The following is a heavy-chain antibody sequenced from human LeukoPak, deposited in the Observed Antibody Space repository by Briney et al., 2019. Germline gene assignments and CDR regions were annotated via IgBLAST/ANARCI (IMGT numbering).Heavy chain of an antibody. CDR2: IYTDGSKQ. J-gene: IGHJ4*02. V-gene: IGHV3-33*06. D-gene: IGHD3-22*01. CDR1: GFIFNNYG. Sequence: AGSLRLSCAASGFIFNNYGMHWVRQAPGKGLEWVAVIYTDGSKQNYADSVKGRFTISRDDSKNTVYLQMNSLRADDTAVYYCAKDVRSGYFDYWGQGTLVTVSS. CDR3: AKDVRSGYFDY.